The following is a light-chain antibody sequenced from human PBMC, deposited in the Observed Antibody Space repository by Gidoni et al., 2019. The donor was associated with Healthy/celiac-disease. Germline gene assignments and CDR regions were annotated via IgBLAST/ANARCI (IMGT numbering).Light chain of an antibody. CDR2: PDS. J-gene: IGLJ2*01. CDR1: KVGDKY. V-gene: IGLV3-1*01. CDR3: QAWDSSTVV. Sequence: SYELTQPPSVSVSPGQTASITCSGDKVGDKYACWYHQKTGQSPVLVIYPDSKRPSGIPERFSGSTSGNTATLTISGTQAMDEADYYCQAWDSSTVVFGGGTKLTVL.